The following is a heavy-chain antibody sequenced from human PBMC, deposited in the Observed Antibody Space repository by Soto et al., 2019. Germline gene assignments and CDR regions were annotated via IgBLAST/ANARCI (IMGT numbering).Heavy chain of an antibody. D-gene: IGHD4-4*01. CDR2: ISGSGGST. CDR3: AKDRSYSNYAVDFDY. V-gene: IGHV3-23*01. J-gene: IGHJ4*02. Sequence: GGSLRLSCAASGFTFSSYAMSWVRQAPGKGLEWVSAISGSGGSTYYADSVKGRFTISRDNSKNTLYLQMNSQRAEDTGVYYCAKDRSYSNYAVDFDYWGQGTLVTVSS. CDR1: GFTFSSYA.